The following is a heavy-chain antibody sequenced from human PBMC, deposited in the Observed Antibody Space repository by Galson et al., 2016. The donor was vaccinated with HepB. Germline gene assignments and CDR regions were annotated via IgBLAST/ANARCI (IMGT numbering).Heavy chain of an antibody. CDR1: GFTFSSYW. CDR2: VKSDGSFA. CDR3: AKDEEPYKWNPLTLDY. Sequence: SLRLSCAASGFTFSSYWMHWVRQAPGKGLVWVSLVKSDGSFATYADDADSVKGRFTISRDNAKNTLFLQMNNLRAEDTAVYYCAKDEEPYKWNPLTLDYWGQVTLVTVSS. D-gene: IGHD1-20*01. J-gene: IGHJ4*02. V-gene: IGHV3-74*01.